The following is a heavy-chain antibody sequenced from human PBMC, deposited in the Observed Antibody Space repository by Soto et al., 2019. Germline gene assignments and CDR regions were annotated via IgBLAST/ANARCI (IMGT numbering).Heavy chain of an antibody. CDR2: IWYDGSNK. Sequence: PGGSLRLSCAASGFTFSSYGMHWVRQAPGKGLEWVAVIWYDGSNKYYADSVKDRFTISRDNSKNTLFLQMNSLRAEDTAVYYCARAYDYDFWSGYYPYYYYYGMDVWGQGTTVTVSS. J-gene: IGHJ6*02. V-gene: IGHV3-33*01. D-gene: IGHD3-3*01. CDR1: GFTFSSYG. CDR3: ARAYDYDFWSGYYPYYYYYGMDV.